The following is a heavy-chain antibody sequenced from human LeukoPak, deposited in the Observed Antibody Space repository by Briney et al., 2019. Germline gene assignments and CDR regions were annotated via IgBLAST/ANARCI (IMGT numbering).Heavy chain of an antibody. CDR2: IYYSGST. CDR1: GGSISSYY. V-gene: IGHV4-59*01. CDR3: ARMSYYYGMDV. Sequence: SETLSLTCTVSGGSISSYYWSWIRQPPGKGLEWIGYIYYSGSTDYNPSLKSRVTISLDTSKNQFSLKLSSVTAAHTAVYYCARMSYYYGMDVCGKGTTVTVSS. J-gene: IGHJ6*04.